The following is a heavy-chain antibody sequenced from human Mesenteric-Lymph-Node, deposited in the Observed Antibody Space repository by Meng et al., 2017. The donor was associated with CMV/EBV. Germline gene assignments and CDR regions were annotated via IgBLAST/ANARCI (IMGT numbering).Heavy chain of an antibody. CDR2: ISAYNGNT. CDR1: YPFTSYG. Sequence: YPFTSYGISWVRQAPGQGLEWMGWISAYNGNTNYAQKLQGRVTMTTDTSTTTAYMELRSLRSDDTAVYYCARDSPRFVVVPAANDYWGQGTLVTVSS. CDR3: ARDSPRFVVVPAANDY. J-gene: IGHJ4*02. D-gene: IGHD2-2*01. V-gene: IGHV1-18*01.